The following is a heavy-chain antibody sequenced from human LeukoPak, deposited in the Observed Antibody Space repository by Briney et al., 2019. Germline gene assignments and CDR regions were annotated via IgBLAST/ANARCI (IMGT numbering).Heavy chain of an antibody. J-gene: IGHJ5*02. Sequence: ASVKVSCKASGYTFTSYDINWVRQATGQGLEWMGWMNPNSGNTGYAQKFQGRVTMTRNTSISTAYMELSSLRSEDTAVYYCARGRYYDILTGYYMDWFDPWGQGTLVTVST. CDR3: ARGRYYDILTGYYMDWFDP. CDR2: MNPNSGNT. CDR1: GYTFTSYD. D-gene: IGHD3-9*01. V-gene: IGHV1-8*01.